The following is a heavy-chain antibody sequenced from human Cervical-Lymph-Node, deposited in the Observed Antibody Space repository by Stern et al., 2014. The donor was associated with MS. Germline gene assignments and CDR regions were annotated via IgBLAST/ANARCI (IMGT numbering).Heavy chain of an antibody. CDR1: GGSISSGGYY. J-gene: IGHJ4*02. Sequence: QLQLQESGPGLVKPSQTLSLTCNVSGGSISSGGYYWSWIRQRPGEGLEWIGYMYYTGNSYYNPSLKSRVSISGDTSKNQICLNLTSVTVADTGVYYCASRDGKWGQGTLVTVSS. CDR3: ASRDGK. V-gene: IGHV4-31*03. D-gene: IGHD5-24*01. CDR2: MYYTGNS.